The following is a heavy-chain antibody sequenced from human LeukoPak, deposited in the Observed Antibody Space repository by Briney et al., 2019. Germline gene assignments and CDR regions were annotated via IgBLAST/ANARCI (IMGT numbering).Heavy chain of an antibody. CDR3: ARQWLQADYFDY. Sequence: SETLSLTCTVSGGSLSSGDYYWSWIRQPPGKGLEWIGYIYYSGNTYYNPSLKSRVTISVDTSKNQFSLKLSSVTAADTAVYYCARQWLQADYFDYWGQGTLVTVSS. V-gene: IGHV4-30-4*01. CDR1: GGSLSSGDYY. D-gene: IGHD6-19*01. J-gene: IGHJ4*02. CDR2: IYYSGNT.